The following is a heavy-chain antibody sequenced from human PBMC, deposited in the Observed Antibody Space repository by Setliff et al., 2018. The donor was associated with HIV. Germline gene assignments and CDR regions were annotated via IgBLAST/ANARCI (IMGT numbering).Heavy chain of an antibody. V-gene: IGHV4-39*01. Sequence: SETLSLTCTVSGDSIGSSSYYWAWIRQPPGKGLEWIGNIYYSGSTYYNPSLKTRVTISVDGSKNQFPLKLKSVTAADTAVYYCARRQQLWLLYAFDIWGQGTMVTVSS. CDR2: IYYSGST. CDR3: ARRQQLWLLYAFDI. J-gene: IGHJ3*02. CDR1: GDSIGSSSYY. D-gene: IGHD5-18*01.